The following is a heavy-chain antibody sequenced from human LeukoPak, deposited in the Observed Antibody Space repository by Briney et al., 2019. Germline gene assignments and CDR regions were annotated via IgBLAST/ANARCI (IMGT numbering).Heavy chain of an antibody. CDR3: ARRTYSSGFDYIDY. J-gene: IGHJ4*02. Sequence: SETLSLTCTVSGDSVSSYYWSWIRQPPGKGLEWIGYIYHSGSTSYNPSLKSRVTISVDTSKSQFSLKLSSVIAADTAVYYCARRTYSSGFDYIDYWGQGTLVTVSS. V-gene: IGHV4-59*08. CDR1: GDSVSSYY. D-gene: IGHD6-19*01. CDR2: IYHSGST.